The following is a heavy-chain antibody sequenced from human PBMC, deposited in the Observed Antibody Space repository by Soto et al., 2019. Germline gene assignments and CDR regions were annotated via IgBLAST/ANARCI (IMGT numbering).Heavy chain of an antibody. J-gene: IGHJ6*02. V-gene: IGHV1-3*01. CDR1: GYTFSNFA. D-gene: IGHD3-10*01. CDR2: INPGNGNT. Sequence: ASVKVSCKASGYTFSNFAMHWVRQAPGQRLEWMGWINPGNGNTKYSQTFQGRVTITRDTSASTAYMELSSLRSEDTAVYYCARAVARGVKTIYYYYGMDVWGQRTTVTVSS. CDR3: ARAVARGVKTIYYYYGMDV.